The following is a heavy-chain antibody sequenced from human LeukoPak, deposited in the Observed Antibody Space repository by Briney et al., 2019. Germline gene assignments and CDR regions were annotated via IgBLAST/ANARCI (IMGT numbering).Heavy chain of an antibody. D-gene: IGHD2-21*02. CDR1: GFTFSSYS. J-gene: IGHJ6*02. Sequence: GGSLRLSCAASGFTFSSYSMNWVRQAPGKGLEWVSYISSSSSTIYYADSVKGRFTISRDNAKNSLYLQMNSLREEDTAVYNCARDRGIVVVTGAYGMDVWGRGTTVSVSS. CDR2: ISSSSSTI. CDR3: ARDRGIVVVTGAYGMDV. V-gene: IGHV3-48*02.